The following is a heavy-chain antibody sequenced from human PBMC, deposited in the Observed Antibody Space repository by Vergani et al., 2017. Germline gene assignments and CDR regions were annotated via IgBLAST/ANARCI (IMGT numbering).Heavy chain of an antibody. Sequence: GQLLQSGAEVKKPGASVKVSCKVSRYTLTELSMHWVRQAPGKGVEGLGGFDPEDGETIYAQKCQGRVTMTEDTPTDTAYTELSSLRSEDTAVYYCATVNTYYYGSGSFNYWGQGTLVTVSS. V-gene: IGHV1-24*01. CDR2: FDPEDGET. D-gene: IGHD3-10*01. CDR3: ATVNTYYYGSGSFNY. J-gene: IGHJ4*02. CDR1: RYTLTELS.